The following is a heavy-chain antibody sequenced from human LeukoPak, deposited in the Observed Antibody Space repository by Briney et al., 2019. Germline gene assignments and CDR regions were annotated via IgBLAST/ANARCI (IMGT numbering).Heavy chain of an antibody. J-gene: IGHJ6*04. V-gene: IGHV4-34*01. CDR3: ARDWGVGTMDV. Sequence: SETLSLTCAVCGGSFSGYYWSWIRQPPGKGLEWIGEINHSGSTNYNPSLKSRVTISVDTSKNQFSLKLSSVTAADTAVYYCARDWGVGTMDVWGKGTTVTVSS. CDR2: INHSGST. D-gene: IGHD7-27*01. CDR1: GGSFSGYY.